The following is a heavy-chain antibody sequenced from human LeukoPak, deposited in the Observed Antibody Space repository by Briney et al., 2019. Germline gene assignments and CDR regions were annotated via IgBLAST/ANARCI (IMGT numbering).Heavy chain of an antibody. J-gene: IGHJ4*02. CDR3: ARDAPGISATGVY. V-gene: IGHV4-61*02. CDR1: GDSISSGTYY. Sequence: SQTLSLTCIVSGDSISSGTYYWNWIRQPAGKGLEWIGRMYTSGSTSGSTSCNPSLKSRVTISVDMSKNLFSLSLSSVTAADTAVYYCARDAPGISATGVYWGQGTLVTVPS. D-gene: IGHD6-13*01. CDR2: MYTSGSTSGST.